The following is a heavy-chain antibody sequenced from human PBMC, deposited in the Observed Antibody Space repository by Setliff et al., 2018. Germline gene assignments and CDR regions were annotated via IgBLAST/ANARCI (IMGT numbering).Heavy chain of an antibody. CDR3: ARDAKYSGSYY. Sequence: LSLTCTVSGGSISGYYWSWIRQSPGKGLEWIGYIYYSETTNYSPSLKSRVTMSVDTSKNQFSLKLSSVTAADTAVYYCARDAKYSGSYYWGQGTLVTVSS. CDR2: IYYSETT. J-gene: IGHJ4*02. V-gene: IGHV4-59*01. D-gene: IGHD1-26*01. CDR1: GGSISGYY.